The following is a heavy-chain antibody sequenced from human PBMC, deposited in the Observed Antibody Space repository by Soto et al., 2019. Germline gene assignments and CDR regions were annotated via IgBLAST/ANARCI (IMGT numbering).Heavy chain of an antibody. CDR1: GFTCNNYA. V-gene: IGHV3-30*04. CDR2: ILNDGSNE. CDR3: TRTWDAYDGGDVVGL. J-gene: IGHJ3*01. Sequence: QVQLVESGGGVVQPGRSLRLSCAASGFTCNNYAMHWDRQAPGTGREWVAVILNDGSNENYADSVKGRFITSRDNSLHTVYLQMNSPRLEDTSWYYCTRTWDAYDGGDVVGLWCIVTMVIFSS. D-gene: IGHD3-10*02.